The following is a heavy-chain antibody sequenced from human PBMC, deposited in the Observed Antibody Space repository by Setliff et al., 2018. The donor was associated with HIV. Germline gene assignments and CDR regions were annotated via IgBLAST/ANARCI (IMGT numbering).Heavy chain of an antibody. D-gene: IGHD3-3*01. CDR1: GLTFGDYA. V-gene: IGHV3-49*04. J-gene: IGHJ3*02. CDR3: TRDQPRYYNFWSGPDAFDI. Sequence: GGSLRLSCTASGLTFGDYAMSWVRQAPGKGLEWVGFIRSKAYGGTTEYAASVKGRFTISRDDSKSIAYLQMNSLKTEDTAVYYCTRDQPRYYNFWSGPDAFDIWGQGTMVTVSS. CDR2: IRSKAYGGTT.